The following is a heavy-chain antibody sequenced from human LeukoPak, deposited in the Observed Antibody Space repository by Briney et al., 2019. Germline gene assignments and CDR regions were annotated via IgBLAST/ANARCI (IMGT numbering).Heavy chain of an antibody. CDR2: ISSSSSYI. Sequence: GGSLRLSCAASGFTFSSYSMNWVRQAPGKGLEWVSSISSSSSYIYYADSVKGRFTISRDNAKNSLYPQMNSLRAEDTAVYYCGRDLDSGYDLGYWGQGTLVTVSS. J-gene: IGHJ4*02. CDR1: GFTFSSYS. D-gene: IGHD5-12*01. CDR3: GRDLDSGYDLGY. V-gene: IGHV3-21*01.